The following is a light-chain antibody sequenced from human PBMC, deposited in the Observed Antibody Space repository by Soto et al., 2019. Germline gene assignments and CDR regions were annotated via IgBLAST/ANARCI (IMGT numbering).Light chain of an antibody. CDR3: QQYKSYPYT. CDR1: QDISSS. Sequence: DIQMTQSPSSLCASVGDRVTITCRASQDISSSLTWFQQKPGKAPKSLIFDASSLQSGVPPRFSGSGSGTDFTLTISSLQPEDFATYYCQQYKSYPYTFGQGTRLEIK. V-gene: IGKV1-16*01. J-gene: IGKJ5*01. CDR2: DAS.